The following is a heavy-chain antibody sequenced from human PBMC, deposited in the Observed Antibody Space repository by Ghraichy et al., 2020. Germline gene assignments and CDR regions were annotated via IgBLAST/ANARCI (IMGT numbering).Heavy chain of an antibody. CDR3: ARDPNIGAFDYYFES. V-gene: IGHV4-31*11. CDR2: IENSGRT. D-gene: IGHD2/OR15-2a*01. Sequence: SETLSLTCAVSGDSVTSGDYFWTWIRQHPGKGLEWLGYIENSGRTHYNPSLKSRLTVSMDTSKNHIYLQITSVTAADTAVYYCARDPNIGAFDYYFESWGLGTLVAVCS. CDR1: GDSVTSGDYF. J-gene: IGHJ4*02.